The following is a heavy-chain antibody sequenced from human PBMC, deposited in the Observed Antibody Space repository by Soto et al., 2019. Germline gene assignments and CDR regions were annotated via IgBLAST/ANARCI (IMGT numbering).Heavy chain of an antibody. J-gene: IGHJ4*02. CDR1: GYTFTSYG. Sequence: ASVKVSCKASGYTFTSYGISWVRQAPGQGLEWMGWISAYNGNTNYAQKLQGRVTMTTDTSTSTAYMELRSLRSDDTAVYYCARDVRQQWLGLFDYWGQGTLVTVSS. CDR3: ARDVRQQWLGLFDY. CDR2: ISAYNGNT. V-gene: IGHV1-18*01. D-gene: IGHD6-19*01.